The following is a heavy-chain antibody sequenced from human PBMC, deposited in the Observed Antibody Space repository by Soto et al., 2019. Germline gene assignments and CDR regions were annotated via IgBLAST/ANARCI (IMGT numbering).Heavy chain of an antibody. CDR2: TRNKANSYTT. J-gene: IGHJ6*02. Sequence: GVLRLSCAASGFTFSGHYMDWVRQAPGKGLEWVGRTRNKANSYTTEYAASVKGRFTISRDDSKNSLYLQMNSLKTEDTAVYYCARGGYCSSTSCYRDYYGMDVWGQGTTVTVSS. CDR3: ARGGYCSSTSCYRDYYGMDV. D-gene: IGHD2-2*01. CDR1: GFTFSGHY. V-gene: IGHV3-72*01.